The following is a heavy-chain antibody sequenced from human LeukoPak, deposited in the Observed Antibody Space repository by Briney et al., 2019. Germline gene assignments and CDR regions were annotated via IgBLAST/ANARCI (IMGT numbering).Heavy chain of an antibody. D-gene: IGHD5-12*01. Sequence: GGSLRLSCAASGITFSNYWMSWVRQAPGKGLEWVANMKHDGNEKYYVDSVKGRFTISRDNTQNSLYLQMNNLRAEDTAVYYCARDLGHSGYDLYGYWGQGTLVTVSS. J-gene: IGHJ4*02. CDR2: MKHDGNEK. V-gene: IGHV3-7*01. CDR1: GITFSNYW. CDR3: ARDLGHSGYDLYGY.